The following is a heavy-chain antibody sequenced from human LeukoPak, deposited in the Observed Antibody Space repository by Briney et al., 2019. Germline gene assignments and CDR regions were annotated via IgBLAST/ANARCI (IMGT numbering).Heavy chain of an antibody. V-gene: IGHV4-59*08. Sequence: SSETLSLTCTVSGGSISSYYWSWIRQPPGKGLEWIGYISYSGSTNYNPSLKSRVTISVDTSKNQFSLKVTSVTAADTAVYYCARLRRDGYNYPDAFDIWGQGTMVTVSS. CDR3: ARLRRDGYNYPDAFDI. CDR1: GGSISSYY. J-gene: IGHJ3*02. CDR2: ISYSGST. D-gene: IGHD5-24*01.